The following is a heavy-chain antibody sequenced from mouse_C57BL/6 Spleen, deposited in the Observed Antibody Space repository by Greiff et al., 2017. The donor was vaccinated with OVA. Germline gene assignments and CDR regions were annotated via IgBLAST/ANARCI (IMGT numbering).Heavy chain of an antibody. V-gene: IGHV1-55*01. Sequence: QVQLQQPGAELVKPGASVKMSCKASGYTFTSYWITWVKQRPGQGLEWIGDIYPGSGSTNYNEKFKSKATLTVDTSSSTAYMQLSSLTSEDSAVYYCARYYGNYGAMDYWGQGTSVTVSS. J-gene: IGHJ4*01. CDR2: IYPGSGST. CDR1: GYTFTSYW. CDR3: ARYYGNYGAMDY. D-gene: IGHD2-1*01.